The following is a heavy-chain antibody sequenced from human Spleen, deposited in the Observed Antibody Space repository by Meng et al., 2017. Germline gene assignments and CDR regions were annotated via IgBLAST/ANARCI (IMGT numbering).Heavy chain of an antibody. CDR2: IYETGST. CDR1: GGSISSSSYY. Sequence: SETLSLTCTVSGGSISSSSYYWGWIRQPPGKGLEWIGTIYETGSTYYSPSLKSRVTMTVHTSKNQFSLKLTSVTAADTAMYYCARVDSSGYYFPSWGQGTLVTVSS. V-gene: IGHV4-39*07. D-gene: IGHD3-22*01. J-gene: IGHJ5*02. CDR3: ARVDSSGYYFPS.